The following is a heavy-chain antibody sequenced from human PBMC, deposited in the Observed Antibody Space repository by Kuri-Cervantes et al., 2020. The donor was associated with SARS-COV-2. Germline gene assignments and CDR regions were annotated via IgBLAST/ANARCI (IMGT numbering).Heavy chain of an antibody. CDR2: ISSSSSYI. V-gene: IGHV3-21*01. Sequence: GGSLRLSCAASGFTFSSYSMNWVRQAPGKGLEWVSSISSSSSYIYYADSVKGRFTISRDNAKNSLYLQMNSLRAEDTAVYYCARYSSGWYEAWFDPWGQGTLVTVS. CDR3: ARYSSGWYEAWFDP. CDR1: GFTFSSYS. J-gene: IGHJ5*02. D-gene: IGHD6-19*01.